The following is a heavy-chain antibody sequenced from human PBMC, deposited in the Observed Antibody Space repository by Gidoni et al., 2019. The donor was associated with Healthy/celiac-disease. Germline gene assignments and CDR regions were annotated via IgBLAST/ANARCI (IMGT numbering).Heavy chain of an antibody. J-gene: IGHJ4*02. V-gene: IGHV4-38-2*01. CDR2: IYHSGST. CDR3: ARLSPRGYSYGYDY. D-gene: IGHD5-18*01. Sequence: QVQLQESGPGLVKPSETLSLTCAVSGYSIRSGYYWGWIRQPPGKGLEWIGSIYHSGSTYYNPSLKSRVTISVDTSKNQFSLKLSSVTAADTAVYYCARLSPRGYSYGYDYWGQGTLVTVSS. CDR1: GYSIRSGYY.